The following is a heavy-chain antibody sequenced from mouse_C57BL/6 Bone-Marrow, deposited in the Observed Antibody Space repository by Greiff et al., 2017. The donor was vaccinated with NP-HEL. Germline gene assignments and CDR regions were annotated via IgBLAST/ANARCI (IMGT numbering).Heavy chain of an antibody. CDR1: GFTFSDYY. CDR3: AREGGLRRRTYAMDY. D-gene: IGHD2-4*01. J-gene: IGHJ4*01. Sequence: EVKLVESEGGLVQPGSSMKLSCTTSGFTFSDYYMAWVRQVPEKGLDWVANINYDGSSTYYLDPLKSRFIISRDNAKNILYLQMSSLKSEDTATYYCAREGGLRRRTYAMDYWGQGTSVTVSS. V-gene: IGHV5-16*01. CDR2: INYDGSST.